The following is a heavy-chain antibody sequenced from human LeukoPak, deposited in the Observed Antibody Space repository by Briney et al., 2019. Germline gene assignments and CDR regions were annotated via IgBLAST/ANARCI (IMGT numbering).Heavy chain of an antibody. J-gene: IGHJ4*02. CDR1: GFTFSSYG. CDR3: ARDQRGSYYGFFDY. D-gene: IGHD1-26*01. V-gene: IGHV3-30*02. CDR2: IRYDGSNK. Sequence: GGSLRLSCAASGFTFSSYGMHWVRQAPGKGLEWGAFIRYDGSNKYYADSVKGRFTISRDKAKNSLYLQMNSLRAEHTAVYYCARDQRGSYYGFFDYWGQGTLVTVSS.